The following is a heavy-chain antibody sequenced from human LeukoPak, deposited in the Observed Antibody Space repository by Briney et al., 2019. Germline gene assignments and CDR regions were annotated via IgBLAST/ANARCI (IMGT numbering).Heavy chain of an antibody. V-gene: IGHV3-23*01. CDR3: AKQDIRSSAWYD. D-gene: IGHD6-19*01. CDR2: ISGSVGST. Sequence: PGGSLRLSCAASGFTFNNYAMSWVRQAPGKGLEWVSVISGSVGSTYYADSVKGRFTISRDNSKNTLYLQMNSLRAEDTAVYYCAKQDIRSSAWYDWGQGTLVTVSS. CDR1: GFTFNNYA. J-gene: IGHJ4*02.